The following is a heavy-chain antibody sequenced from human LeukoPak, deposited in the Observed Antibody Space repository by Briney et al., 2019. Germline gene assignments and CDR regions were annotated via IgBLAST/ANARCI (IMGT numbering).Heavy chain of an antibody. CDR3: ARTDYGGNSEQRAFDY. V-gene: IGHV3-30*03. CDR1: GFTFSSYG. Sequence: GGSLRLSCAASGFTFSSYGLHWVRQAPGKGLEWVAVISYDGSNQHYADSVKGRFTISRDNSKNTLYLQMNSLRAEDTAVYYCARTDYGGNSEQRAFDYWGQGTLVTVSS. D-gene: IGHD4-23*01. J-gene: IGHJ4*02. CDR2: ISYDGSNQ.